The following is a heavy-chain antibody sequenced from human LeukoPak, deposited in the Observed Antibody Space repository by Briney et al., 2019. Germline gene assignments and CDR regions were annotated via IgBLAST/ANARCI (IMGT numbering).Heavy chain of an antibody. CDR1: GFTFGDFA. V-gene: IGHV3-49*03. J-gene: IGHJ4*02. D-gene: IGHD2-21*02. Sequence: PGGSLRLSCTASGFTFGDFAMSWFRQAPGKGLEWVALMRSKANGETTEYAASVKDRFTVSRDDSKSIAYLQMNSLKTEDTALYYCSRDPEPNCGGDCPKYDVWGQGTLVTVSS. CDR2: MRSKANGETT. CDR3: SRDPEPNCGGDCPKYDV.